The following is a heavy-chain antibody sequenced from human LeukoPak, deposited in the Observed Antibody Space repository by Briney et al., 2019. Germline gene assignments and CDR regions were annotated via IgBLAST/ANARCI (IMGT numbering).Heavy chain of an antibody. V-gene: IGHV4-4*07. Sequence: ASETLSLTCSVSGGSISGYYWSWIRQPAAKGLESIGRIYSSGSTNYNPSLKSRITMSVDTSKNQFSLRVTSMTAADTAVYYCARHRGGYKNGGFDFWGQGTLVTVSS. J-gene: IGHJ4*02. CDR1: GGSISGYY. D-gene: IGHD5-24*01. CDR2: IYSSGST. CDR3: ARHRGGYKNGGFDF.